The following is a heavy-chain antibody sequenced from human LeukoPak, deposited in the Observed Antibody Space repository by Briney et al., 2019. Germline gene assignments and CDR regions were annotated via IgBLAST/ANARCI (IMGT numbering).Heavy chain of an antibody. CDR3: ARDLGYYRADY. V-gene: IGHV3-21*01. Sequence: GGSLRLSCVASGFTFSSYTMNWVRQAPGKGLEWVSSVSSSSAFIYYADSVKGRFTISRDNAQNSLSLQMDSPRAEDTAVYYCARDLGYYRADYWGQGTLVTVSS. CDR2: VSSSSAFI. J-gene: IGHJ4*02. D-gene: IGHD1-26*01. CDR1: GFTFSSYT.